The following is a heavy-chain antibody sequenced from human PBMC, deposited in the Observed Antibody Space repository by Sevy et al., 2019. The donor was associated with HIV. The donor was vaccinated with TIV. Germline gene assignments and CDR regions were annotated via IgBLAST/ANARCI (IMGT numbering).Heavy chain of an antibody. Sequence: ASVKVSCKASGGTFSSYAISWVRQAPGQGLEWMGGIIPIFGTANYAQRFQGRVTITADESTSTAYMELSSLGSEDTAVYYCARGWDDSSGYPFDYWGQGTLVTVSS. CDR3: ARGWDDSSGYPFDY. CDR2: IIPIFGTA. J-gene: IGHJ4*02. V-gene: IGHV1-69*13. CDR1: GGTFSSYA. D-gene: IGHD3-22*01.